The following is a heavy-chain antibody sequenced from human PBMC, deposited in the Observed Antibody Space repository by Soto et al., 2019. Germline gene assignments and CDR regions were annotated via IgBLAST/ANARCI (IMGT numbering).Heavy chain of an antibody. CDR2: INHSGST. CDR1: GGSFSGYY. CDR3: ASTPYDYIWGSYRPMTFGY. V-gene: IGHV4-34*01. J-gene: IGHJ4*02. Sequence: SETLSLTCAVYGGSFSGYYWSWIRQPPGKGLEWIGEINHSGSTNYNPSLKSRVTISVDTSKNQFSLKLSSVTAADTAVYYCASTPYDYIWGSYRPMTFGYWGQGTLVTVSS. D-gene: IGHD3-16*02.